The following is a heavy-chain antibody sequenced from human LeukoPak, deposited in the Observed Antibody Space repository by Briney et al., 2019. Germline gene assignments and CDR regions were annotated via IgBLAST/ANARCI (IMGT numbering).Heavy chain of an antibody. V-gene: IGHV3-30-3*01. CDR1: GFTFSSYA. Sequence: PGRSLRLSCAASGFTFSSYAMHWVRQAPGKGLKWVAVISYDGSNKYYADSVKGRFTISRDNSKNTLYLQMNSLRAEDTAVYYCARGAYYYDSSGYYWGQGTLVTVSS. J-gene: IGHJ4*02. CDR3: ARGAYYYDSSGYY. CDR2: ISYDGSNK. D-gene: IGHD3-22*01.